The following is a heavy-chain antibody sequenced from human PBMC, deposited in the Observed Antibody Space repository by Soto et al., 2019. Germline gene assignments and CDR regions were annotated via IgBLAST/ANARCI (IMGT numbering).Heavy chain of an antibody. CDR3: AKNGQPPYYYYGLDV. D-gene: IGHD2-8*01. CDR1: GYTFTRYG. J-gene: IGHJ6*02. CDR2: MSGYNGDT. V-gene: IGHV1-18*01. Sequence: QGHLVQSGAEVKKPGTSVKVSCKASGYTFTRYGISWVRQAPGQGLEWMGWMSGYNGDTNYAQNLQGRVTMTIDTSTSTAYMELRSLTSDDTAVYYCAKNGQPPYYYYGLDVWGQGTTVTVSS.